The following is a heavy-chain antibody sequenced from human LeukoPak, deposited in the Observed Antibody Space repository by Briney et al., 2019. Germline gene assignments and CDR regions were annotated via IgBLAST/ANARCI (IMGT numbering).Heavy chain of an antibody. Sequence: ASVKVSCKASGYTFTGYYMHWVRQAPGQGLEWMGWINPNSGGTNYAQKLQGRVTMTRDTSISTAYMELSRLRSDDTAVHYCARDTRGTTTGLGLAYWGQGTLVTVYS. CDR3: ARDTRGTTTGLGLAY. V-gene: IGHV1-2*02. D-gene: IGHD1-7*01. J-gene: IGHJ4*02. CDR2: INPNSGGT. CDR1: GYTFTGYY.